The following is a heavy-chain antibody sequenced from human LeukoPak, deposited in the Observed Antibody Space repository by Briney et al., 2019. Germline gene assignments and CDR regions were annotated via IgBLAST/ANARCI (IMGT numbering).Heavy chain of an antibody. V-gene: IGHV3-23*01. J-gene: IGHJ3*02. CDR1: GFTFSSYA. D-gene: IGHD3-22*01. CDR2: ISGSGGST. CDR3: AKDPRHYYDSSGYAAPPSAFDI. Sequence: GGSLRLSCAASGFTFSSYAMSWVRQAPGKGLEWVSAISGSGGSTYYADSVKGRFTISRDNSKNTLYLQMNSLRAEDTAVYYCAKDPRHYYDSSGYAAPPSAFDIWGQGTMVTVSS.